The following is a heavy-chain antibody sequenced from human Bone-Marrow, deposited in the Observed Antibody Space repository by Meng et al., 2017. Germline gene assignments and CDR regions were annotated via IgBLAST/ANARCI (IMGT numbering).Heavy chain of an antibody. CDR2: ISYDGSNK. Sequence: VQLLDSGGGLLQPGGSRRLSCAASGFTFSSYPMHWVRQAPGKGLEWVAVISYDGSNKYYADSVKGRFTISRDNSKNTLYLQMNSLRAEDTAVYYCARELRDSGDFWGQGTLVTVSS. CDR1: GFTFSSYP. D-gene: IGHD3-10*01. J-gene: IGHJ4*02. CDR3: ARELRDSGDF. V-gene: IGHV3-30-3*01.